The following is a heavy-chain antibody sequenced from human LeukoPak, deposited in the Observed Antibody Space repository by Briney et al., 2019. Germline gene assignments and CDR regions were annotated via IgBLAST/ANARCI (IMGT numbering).Heavy chain of an antibody. CDR3: ARVLGYCSSTSCSTGFDP. J-gene: IGHJ5*02. D-gene: IGHD2-2*01. V-gene: IGHV1-2*02. CDR2: INPNSGGS. CDR1: GYTFTDNY. Sequence: GASVKVSCKASGYTFTDNYMHWVRQAPGQGLEWMGCINPNSGGSSYAQEFQGRVTMTRDTSISTAYMELTGLTSDDTAVYYCARVLGYCSSTSCSTGFDPWGQGTLVTVSS.